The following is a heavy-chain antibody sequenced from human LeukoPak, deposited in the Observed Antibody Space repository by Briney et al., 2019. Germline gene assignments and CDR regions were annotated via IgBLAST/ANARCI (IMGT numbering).Heavy chain of an antibody. CDR2: INHSGST. CDR1: GESFSDYY. CDR3: ARGRRGGTLYYYYYMDV. J-gene: IGHJ6*03. V-gene: IGHV4-34*01. D-gene: IGHD3-10*01. Sequence: SETLSLTCAVYGESFSDYYWSWIRQPPGKGLEWIGEINHSGSTNYNPSLKSRVTISVDTSKNQFSLKLSSVTAADTAVYYCARGRRGGTLYYYYYMDVWGKGTTVTISS.